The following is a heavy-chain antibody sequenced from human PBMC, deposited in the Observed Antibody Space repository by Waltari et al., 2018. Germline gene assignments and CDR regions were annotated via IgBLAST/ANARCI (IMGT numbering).Heavy chain of an antibody. V-gene: IGHV4-39*01. D-gene: IGHD2-15*01. CDR2: IYYSGST. Sequence: QLQLQESGPGLVKPSETLSLTYTVSGRSISRSSYYWGWLRQPPGKGLEWIGSIYYSGSTYYNPSLKSRVTISVDTSKNQFSLKLSSVTAADTAVYYCARRGSEVVAGYYGMDVWGQGTTVTVSS. J-gene: IGHJ6*02. CDR3: ARRGSEVVAGYYGMDV. CDR1: GRSISRSSYY.